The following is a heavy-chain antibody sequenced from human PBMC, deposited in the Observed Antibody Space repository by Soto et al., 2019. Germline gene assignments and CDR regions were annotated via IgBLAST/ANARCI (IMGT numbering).Heavy chain of an antibody. Sequence: EVQLVESGGGLVKPGGSLRLSCAASGFTFSSYSMNWVRQAPGKGLEWVSLISSSSSYIYYADSVKGRFTISRDNAKNSLYLQMNSLRAEDTAVYYCARDRGGDLKAFDIRGQGTMVTVSS. V-gene: IGHV3-21*01. CDR1: GFTFSSYS. CDR3: ARDRGGDLKAFDI. CDR2: ISSSSSYI. J-gene: IGHJ3*02. D-gene: IGHD3-10*01.